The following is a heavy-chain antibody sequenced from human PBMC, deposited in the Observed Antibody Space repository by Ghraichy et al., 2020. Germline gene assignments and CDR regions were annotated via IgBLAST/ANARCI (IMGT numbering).Heavy chain of an antibody. J-gene: IGHJ3*02. CDR2: IKQDGSEK. Sequence: GGSLRLSCAASGFTFSSYWMSWVRQAPGKGLEWVANIKQDGSEKYYVDSVKGRFTISRDNAKNSLYLQMNSLRAEDTAVYYCARRDIWGSPSGAFDIWGQGTMVTVSS. D-gene: IGHD3-16*01. V-gene: IGHV3-7*01. CDR3: ARRDIWGSPSGAFDI. CDR1: GFTFSSYW.